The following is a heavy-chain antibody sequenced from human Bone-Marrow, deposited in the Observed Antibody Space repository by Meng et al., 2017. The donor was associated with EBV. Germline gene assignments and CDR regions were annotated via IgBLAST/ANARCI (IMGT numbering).Heavy chain of an antibody. D-gene: IGHD2-21*01. CDR3: ARSPFVVVIAPSY. V-gene: IGHV4-39*01. CDR1: GGSISSISYD. J-gene: IGHJ4*02. CDR2: IYYSGTT. Sequence: HLPRPESAQRLVNTSDTPLRPCTVPGGSISSISYDWGWIRQPPGKVLEWIRSIYYSGTTYYNPSLKSRVTISVDTSKNQFSLKLSFVTAADTAVYYCARSPFVVVIAPSYWGQGTLVTVSS.